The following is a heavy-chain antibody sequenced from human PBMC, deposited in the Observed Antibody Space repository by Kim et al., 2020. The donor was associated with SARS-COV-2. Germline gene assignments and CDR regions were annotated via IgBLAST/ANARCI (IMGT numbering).Heavy chain of an antibody. Sequence: SETLSLTCTVSGGSISSSSYYWGWIRQPPGKGLEWIGSIYYSGSTYYNPSLKSRVTISVDTSKNQFSLKLSSVTAADTAVYYCARLYYDSSGYYYFYYYGMAVWGQGTTVTVSS. J-gene: IGHJ6*02. CDR2: IYYSGST. D-gene: IGHD3-22*01. V-gene: IGHV4-39*01. CDR1: GGSISSSSYY. CDR3: ARLYYDSSGYYYFYYYGMAV.